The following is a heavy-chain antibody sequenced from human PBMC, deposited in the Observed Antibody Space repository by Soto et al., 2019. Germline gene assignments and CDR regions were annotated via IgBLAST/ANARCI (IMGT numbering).Heavy chain of an antibody. CDR3: ARDSRQLRSRYMDV. Sequence: GGSLRLSCAASGFTFSSYDMHWVRQATGKGLEWVSAIGTAGDTYYPGSVKGRFTISRENAKNSLYLQMNSLRAGDTAVYYCARDSRQLRSRYMDVWGKGTTVTVSS. CDR1: GFTFSSYD. D-gene: IGHD5-18*01. J-gene: IGHJ6*03. CDR2: IGTAGDT. V-gene: IGHV3-13*01.